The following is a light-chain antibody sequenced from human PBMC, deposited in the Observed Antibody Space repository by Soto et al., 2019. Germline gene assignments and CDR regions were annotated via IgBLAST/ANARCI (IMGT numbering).Light chain of an antibody. J-gene: IGKJ1*01. CDR2: KAS. V-gene: IGKV1-5*03. CDR3: QQYNDNWT. Sequence: DIQMTQSPSTLSASVGDRVTITCRASQSVSRWLAWYQQKPGKAPKLLIYKASTLESRVPSRFSGSGYGTEFTLAVSGLQPDGSATYYCQQYNDNWTFGQGNKVEIK. CDR1: QSVSRW.